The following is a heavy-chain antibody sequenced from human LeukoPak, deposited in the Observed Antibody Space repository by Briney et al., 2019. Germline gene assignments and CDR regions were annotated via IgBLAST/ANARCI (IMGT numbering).Heavy chain of an antibody. V-gene: IGHV3-7*01. CDR3: ARQRGSGCLDY. CDR2: IKQDGSEK. Sequence: PGGSLRLSCAASGFTFSSYWMGWVRQAPGKGLEWVANIKQDGSEKYYVDSVKGRFTISRDNAKNSLSLQMNSLRAEDTAVYYCARQRGSGCLDYWGQGTLVTVSS. CDR1: GFTFSSYW. J-gene: IGHJ4*02. D-gene: IGHD6-19*01.